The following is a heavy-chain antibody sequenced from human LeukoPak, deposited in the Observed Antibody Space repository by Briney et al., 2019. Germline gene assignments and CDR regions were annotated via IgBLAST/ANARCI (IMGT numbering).Heavy chain of an antibody. J-gene: IGHJ5*02. D-gene: IGHD3-22*01. CDR2: INAYNGNT. Sequence: ASVKVSCKASGYTFTSSGISWVRQAPGEGLEWMGWINAYNGNTNYAQNLQGRLTMTTDTSTNSAYMELRSLRSDDTAVYYCARDRGTSGYLPWGQGTLVTVSS. CDR3: ARDRGTSGYLP. CDR1: GYTFTSSG. V-gene: IGHV1-18*01.